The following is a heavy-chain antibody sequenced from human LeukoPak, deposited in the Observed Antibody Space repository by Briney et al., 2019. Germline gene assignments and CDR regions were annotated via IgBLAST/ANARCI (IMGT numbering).Heavy chain of an antibody. CDR2: IYYSGST. CDR3: ARATSGRSYYFDY. Sequence: PSETLSLTCTVSGGSISSYYWSWIRQPPGKGLEWIGYIYYSGSTNYNPSLKSRVTISVDTSKNQFSLKLSSVTAADTAVYYCARATSGRSYYFDYWGQGTLVTVSS. D-gene: IGHD1-26*01. J-gene: IGHJ4*02. V-gene: IGHV4-59*01. CDR1: GGSISSYY.